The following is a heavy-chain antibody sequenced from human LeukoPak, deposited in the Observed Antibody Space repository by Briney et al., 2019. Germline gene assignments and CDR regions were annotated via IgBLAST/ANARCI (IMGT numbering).Heavy chain of an antibody. CDR1: RGSIRIADYY. J-gene: IGHJ5*01. V-gene: IGHV4-39*01. CDR2: IYFSETP. Sequence: SETLSLTCTVSRGSIRIADYYWAWVRQPPGEGLEWLGSIYFSETPYFNPSLKSRVAVSIDTSKNQFCLKVTSVNASDTAVYFCARTSSWYAGAWFDSWGQGTLVTVSS. CDR3: ARTSSWYAGAWFDS. D-gene: IGHD6-13*01.